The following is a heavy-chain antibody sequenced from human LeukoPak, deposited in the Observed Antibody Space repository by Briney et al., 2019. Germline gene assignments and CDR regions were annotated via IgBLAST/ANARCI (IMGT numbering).Heavy chain of an antibody. CDR3: ARVGSSWLYNWFDP. CDR1: GFTFSSYW. J-gene: IGHJ5*02. D-gene: IGHD6-13*01. CDR2: INRDGSST. V-gene: IGHV3-74*01. Sequence: PGGSLRLSCAASGFTFSSYWMHWVRQAPGKGLVWVSRINRDGSSTSYADSVKGRFTTSRDNAKNTLYLQMNSLRAEDTAVYYCARVGSSWLYNWFDPWGQGTLVTVSS.